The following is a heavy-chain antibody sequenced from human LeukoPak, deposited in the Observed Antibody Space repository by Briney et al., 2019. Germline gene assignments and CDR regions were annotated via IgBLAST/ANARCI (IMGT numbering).Heavy chain of an antibody. CDR3: AKDLGLRVPHISDYFDN. CDR2: ISSDGNVK. V-gene: IGHV3-30*18. Sequence: PGGSLRLSCSASGFDFSTYAMHWVRQSPGKGLEWVAVISSDGNVKYYGESVEGRFTISRDNSKNTLYLQMSSLRIEDSAMYYCAKDLGLRVPHISDYFDNWGQGTLVAVSS. CDR1: GFDFSTYA. D-gene: IGHD2-21*01. J-gene: IGHJ4*02.